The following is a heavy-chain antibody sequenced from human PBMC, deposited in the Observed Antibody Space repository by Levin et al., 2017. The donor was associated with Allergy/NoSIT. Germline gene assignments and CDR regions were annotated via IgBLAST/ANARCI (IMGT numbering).Heavy chain of an antibody. D-gene: IGHD4-17*01. J-gene: IGHJ3*02. CDR1: GFTFSSYG. CDR3: AKLAYGDGFTDLAPDAFDI. CDR2: ISYDGSNK. Sequence: GGSLRLSCAASGFTFSSYGMHWVRQAPGKGLEWVAVISYDGSNKYYADSVKGRFTISRDNSKNTLYLQMNSLRAEDTAVYYCAKLAYGDGFTDLAPDAFDIWGQGTMVTVSS. V-gene: IGHV3-30*18.